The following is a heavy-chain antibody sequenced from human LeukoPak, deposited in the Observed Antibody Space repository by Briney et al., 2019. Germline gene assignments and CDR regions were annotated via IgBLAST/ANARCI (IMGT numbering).Heavy chain of an antibody. J-gene: IGHJ1*01. V-gene: IGHV1-24*01. D-gene: IGHD3-3*01. Sequence: GASVKVSCKAPGYTLSELSIHWVRQPSGKGLEWMGAFDPEDGETIYAQKFQGRATMTADTSTDTAYMELRSLRSDDTAVYYCAGACRPPDYDFWSGYCAEYFQHWGQGTLVTVSS. CDR2: FDPEDGET. CDR1: GYTLSELS. CDR3: AGACRPPDYDFWSGYCAEYFQH.